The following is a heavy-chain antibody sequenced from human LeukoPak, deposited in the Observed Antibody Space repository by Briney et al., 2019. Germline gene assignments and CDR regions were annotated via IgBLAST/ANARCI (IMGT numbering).Heavy chain of an antibody. CDR1: GFTFGQYW. CDR2: ISGAGDKT. CDR3: AKQSIGTSFFDY. Sequence: GGSLRLSCAASGFTFGQYWMSWVRQPPGKGLEWVSTISGAGDKTYYANSVKGRFTISRDSSKNTLYLQMSSLRAEDTAVYYCAKQSIGTSFFDYWGQGTLVTVSS. V-gene: IGHV3-23*01. D-gene: IGHD1-1*01. J-gene: IGHJ4*02.